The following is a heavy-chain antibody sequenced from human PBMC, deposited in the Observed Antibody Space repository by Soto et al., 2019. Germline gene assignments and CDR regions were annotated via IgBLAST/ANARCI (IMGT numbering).Heavy chain of an antibody. J-gene: IGHJ6*02. CDR2: IGPTGDT. CDR3: ARGACTSTNCLVVYYYGLDV. Sequence: EVQLVESGGGLVQPGGSLSLSCAASGFTFSNYNMHWVRQATGTGLEWVSGIGPTGDTYYAGSVEGRFTISRESAKNTLYLQMNSLSVEDTAVYYCARGACTSTNCLVVYYYGLDVWGQGTTVTVSS. D-gene: IGHD2-2*01. V-gene: IGHV3-13*01. CDR1: GFTFSNYN.